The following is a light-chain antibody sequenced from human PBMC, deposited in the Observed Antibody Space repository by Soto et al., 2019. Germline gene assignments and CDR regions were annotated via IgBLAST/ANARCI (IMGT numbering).Light chain of an antibody. Sequence: QPVLTQPPSASGTPGQTITISCSGGSSNIGINTVSWYEHLPGTAPRLLIYGNNQRPSGVPDRFSGSKSGTSASLAISGLQSEDEADYYCCSYAGSYTWVFGSGTKVTVL. CDR1: SSNIGINT. J-gene: IGLJ1*01. CDR3: CSYAGSYTWV. V-gene: IGLV1-44*01. CDR2: GNN.